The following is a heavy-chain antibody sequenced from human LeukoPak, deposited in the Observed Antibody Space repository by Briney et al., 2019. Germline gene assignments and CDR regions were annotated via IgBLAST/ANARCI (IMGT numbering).Heavy chain of an antibody. J-gene: IGHJ6*02. CDR3: ASPPYLGSGSGAGDYYYGMDV. Sequence: GGSLRLSCAASVFIFSSYRMSWVRQAPGKGLEWVSYMSSSSSSIYYADSVKGRFTISRDNSKNRLYLQMNSLRAEDTAVYYCASPPYLGSGSGAGDYYYGMDVWGQGTTVIVSS. D-gene: IGHD6-25*01. CDR1: VFIFSSYR. CDR2: MSSSSSSI. V-gene: IGHV3-48*01.